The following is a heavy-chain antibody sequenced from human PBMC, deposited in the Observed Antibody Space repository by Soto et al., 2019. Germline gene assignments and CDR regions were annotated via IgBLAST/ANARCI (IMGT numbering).Heavy chain of an antibody. Sequence: GGSLRLSCAASGFTFSSYAMSWVRQAPGKGLEWVSAISGSGGSTYYADSVKGRFTISRDNSKNTLYLEMNSLRAEDTAVYYCAKRGVFGKTYYYYYYMDVWGKGTTVTVSS. CDR3: AKRGVFGKTYYYYYYMDV. CDR1: GFTFSSYA. J-gene: IGHJ6*03. V-gene: IGHV3-23*01. CDR2: ISGSGGST. D-gene: IGHD3-10*01.